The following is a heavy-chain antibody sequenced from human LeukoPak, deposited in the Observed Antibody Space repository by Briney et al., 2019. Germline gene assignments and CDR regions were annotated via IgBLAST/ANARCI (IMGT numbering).Heavy chain of an antibody. CDR1: GFTFSSYA. V-gene: IGHV3-30-3*01. CDR2: ISYDGSNK. J-gene: IGHJ5*02. CDR3: AGRLGNSFDP. Sequence: PGGSLRLSCAASGFTFSSYAMHWVRQAPGKGLEWVAVISYDGSNKYYADSVKGRFTISRDNSKNTLYLQMNSLRAEDTAVYYCAGRLGNSFDPWGQGTLVTVSS. D-gene: IGHD7-27*01.